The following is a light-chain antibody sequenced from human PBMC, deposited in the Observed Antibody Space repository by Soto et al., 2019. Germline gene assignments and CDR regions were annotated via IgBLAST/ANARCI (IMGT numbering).Light chain of an antibody. Sequence: EIVLTQAPGTLSLSPGEIATLSCRASQRINTSYLAWYQQKPGQAPRLLISGTSIRATGIPDRFSGSGSGTDFTLTISRLESEDFAVYYCQQYGSPRTLGQGTKVDIK. V-gene: IGKV3-20*01. CDR1: QRINTSY. CDR2: GTS. CDR3: QQYGSPRT. J-gene: IGKJ1*01.